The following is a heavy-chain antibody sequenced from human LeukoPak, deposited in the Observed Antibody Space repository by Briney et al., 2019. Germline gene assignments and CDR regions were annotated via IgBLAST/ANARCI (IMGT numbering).Heavy chain of an antibody. CDR2: ISYDGSNK. V-gene: IGHV3-30-3*01. J-gene: IGHJ4*02. CDR1: GFTFSSYA. CDR3: ARDHYFDY. Sequence: GGSLRLSCAASGFTFSSYAMHWVRQAPGKGLEWVAVISYDGSNKYYADSVKGRFTISRDNSKNTLYLQMNSLRAEDTAVYYCARDHYFDYWGQGTLVTVSS.